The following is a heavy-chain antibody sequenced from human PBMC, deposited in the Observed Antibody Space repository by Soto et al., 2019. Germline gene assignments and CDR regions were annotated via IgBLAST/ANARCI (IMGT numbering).Heavy chain of an antibody. CDR1: GFTFSDYY. J-gene: IGHJ3*02. CDR3: ARLQYYYDSSGPIRTFDI. CDR2: ISSSSSYT. Sequence: PGGSLRLSCAASGFTFSDYYMSWIRQAPGKGLEWVSYISSSSSYTNYADSVKGRFTISRDNAKNSLYLQMNSLRAEDTAVYYCARLQYYYDSSGPIRTFDIWGQGTMVTVSS. V-gene: IGHV3-11*06. D-gene: IGHD3-22*01.